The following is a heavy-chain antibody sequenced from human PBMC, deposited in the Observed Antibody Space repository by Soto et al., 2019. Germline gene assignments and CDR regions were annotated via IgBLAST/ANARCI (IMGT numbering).Heavy chain of an antibody. CDR2: ISSSSSYI. D-gene: IGHD5-12*01. CDR1: GFTFSSYS. J-gene: IGHJ4*02. V-gene: IGHV3-21*01. Sequence: PGGSLRLSCAASGFTFSSYSMNWVRQAPGKGLEWVSSISSSSSYIYYADSVKGRFTISRDNAKNSQYLQMNSLRAEDTAVYYSAIGNVDIVATITRFDYWGQGTLVTVSS. CDR3: AIGNVDIVATITRFDY.